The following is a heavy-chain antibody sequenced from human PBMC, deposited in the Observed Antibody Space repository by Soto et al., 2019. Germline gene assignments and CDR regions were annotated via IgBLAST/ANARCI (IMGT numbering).Heavy chain of an antibody. J-gene: IGHJ4*02. CDR3: AREIGAMATMTGYFDY. CDR2: IIPIFGTA. V-gene: IGHV1-69*01. D-gene: IGHD5-12*01. Sequence: QVQLVQSGAEVKKPGSSVKVSCKASGGTFSSYAISWVRQAPGQGHEWMGGIIPIFGTANYAQKFQGRVTITADESTSTAYMELSSLRSEDTAVYYCAREIGAMATMTGYFDYWGQGTLVTVSS. CDR1: GGTFSSYA.